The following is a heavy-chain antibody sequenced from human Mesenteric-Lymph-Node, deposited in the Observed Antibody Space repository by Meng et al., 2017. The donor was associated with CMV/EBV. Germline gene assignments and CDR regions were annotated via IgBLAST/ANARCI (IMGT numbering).Heavy chain of an antibody. J-gene: IGHJ4*02. D-gene: IGHD5/OR15-5a*01. CDR3: ARRVPGLHYFDY. V-gene: IGHV4-31*02. CDR1: GVSISSTGYY. CDR2: MYYSGST. Sequence: SCTVSGVSISSTGYYWTWIRQHPGKGLEWIGYMYYSGSTYYNPSLKSRVIISLDMSKNQFSLNLSSVIAADTAVYYCARRVPGLHYFDYWGPGSLVTVSS.